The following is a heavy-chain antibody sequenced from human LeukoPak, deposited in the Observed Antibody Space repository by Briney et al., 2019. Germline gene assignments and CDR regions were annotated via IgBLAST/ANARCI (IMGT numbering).Heavy chain of an antibody. CDR3: ARVGGRIAVFGVIGPHFDY. D-gene: IGHD3-3*01. CDR2: IYHSGST. Sequence: SETLSLTCAVSGYSISSDYYWGWIRQPPGKWLEWIGSIYHSGSTYYNPSLKSRVTISVDTSKNQFSLNLSSVTAADTAVYYCARVGGRIAVFGVIGPHFDYWGQGTLVTVSS. CDR1: GYSISSDYY. V-gene: IGHV4-38-2*01. J-gene: IGHJ4*02.